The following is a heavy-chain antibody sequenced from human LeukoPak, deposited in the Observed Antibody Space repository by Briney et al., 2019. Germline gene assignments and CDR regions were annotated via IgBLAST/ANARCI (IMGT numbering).Heavy chain of an antibody. CDR1: GGSISSSNW. CDR2: IYHSGST. CDR3: ARAPHDYGDYYGFDY. J-gene: IGHJ4*02. Sequence: SGTLSLTCAVSGGSISSSNWWSWVRQPPGKGLEWIGEIYHSGSTNYNPSLKSRVTISVDKSKNQFSLKLSSVTAADTAVYYCARAPHDYGDYYGFDYWGQGTLVTVSS. V-gene: IGHV4-4*02. D-gene: IGHD4-17*01.